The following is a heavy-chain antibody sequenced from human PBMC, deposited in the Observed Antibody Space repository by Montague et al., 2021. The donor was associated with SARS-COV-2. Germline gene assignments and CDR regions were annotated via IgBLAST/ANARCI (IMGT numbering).Heavy chain of an antibody. CDR3: ARQSQAGLVLVVYTMGGWFDP. Sequence: SETLSLTCTVSGGSISSSSYFWGWIRQPPGKGLEWIGSIYYSGSTYYXXXRKSRVTISVDTSKNQFSLKLSSVTAADTAVYYCARQSQAGLVLVVYTMGGWFDPWGQGTLATVSS. D-gene: IGHD2-8*01. V-gene: IGHV4-39*01. J-gene: IGHJ5*02. CDR1: GGSISSSSYF. CDR2: IYYSGST.